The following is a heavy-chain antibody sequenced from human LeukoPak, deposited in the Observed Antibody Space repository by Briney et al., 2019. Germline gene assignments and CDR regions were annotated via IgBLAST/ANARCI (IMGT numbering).Heavy chain of an antibody. Sequence: PGGSLRLSCAASGFTVSSNYMRWARQAPGKGLEWVSYISSSGSTIYYADSVKGRFTISRDNAKNSLYLQMNSLRAEDTAVYYCASPMTTVDYWGQGTLVTVSS. J-gene: IGHJ4*02. CDR3: ASPMTTVDY. D-gene: IGHD4-17*01. CDR2: ISSSGSTI. V-gene: IGHV3-11*04. CDR1: GFTVSSNY.